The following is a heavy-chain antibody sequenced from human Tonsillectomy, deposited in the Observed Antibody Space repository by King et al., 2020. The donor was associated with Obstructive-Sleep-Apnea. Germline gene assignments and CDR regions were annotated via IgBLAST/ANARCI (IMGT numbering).Heavy chain of an antibody. CDR2: IKQDGSEK. D-gene: IGHD5-12*01. J-gene: IGHJ6*02. CDR1: GFTFSSYW. CDR3: ARVGGYDSWDYYYYGMDV. V-gene: IGHV3-7*01. Sequence: DVQLVESGGGLVQPGGSLRLSCAASGFTFSSYWMNWVRQAPGKGLEWVAQIKQDGSEKYYVDSVKGRFTISRDNAKNSLYLQMNSLRGEDTAVYYCARVGGYDSWDYYYYGMDVWGQGTTVTVSS.